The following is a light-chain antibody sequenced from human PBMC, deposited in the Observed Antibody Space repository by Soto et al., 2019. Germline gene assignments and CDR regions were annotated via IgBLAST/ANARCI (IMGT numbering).Light chain of an antibody. CDR1: SSDIGDSNF. CDR3: TSYTTTTNLRLV. CDR2: DVS. V-gene: IGLV2-14*01. Sequence: QSALAQPASVSGSPGQSITISCTGTSSDIGDSNFVSWYQHHPGKAPKLLIYDVSDRPSRISSRFSGSKSANTASLTISGLQDEDEAFYYCTSYTTTTNLRLVFGPGTKVTVL. J-gene: IGLJ1*01.